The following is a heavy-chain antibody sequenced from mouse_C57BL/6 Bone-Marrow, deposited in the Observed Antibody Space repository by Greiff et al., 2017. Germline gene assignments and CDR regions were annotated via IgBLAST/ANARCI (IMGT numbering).Heavy chain of an antibody. Sequence: VKLMESGAELARPGASVKLSCKASGYTFTSYGISWVKQRTGQGLEWIGEIYPRSGNTYYNEKFKGKATLTADKSSSTAYMELRRLTSEDSAVYFCARATMVTQFAYWGQGTLVTVSA. J-gene: IGHJ3*01. CDR1: GYTFTSYG. V-gene: IGHV1-81*01. CDR2: IYPRSGNT. CDR3: ARATMVTQFAY. D-gene: IGHD2-2*01.